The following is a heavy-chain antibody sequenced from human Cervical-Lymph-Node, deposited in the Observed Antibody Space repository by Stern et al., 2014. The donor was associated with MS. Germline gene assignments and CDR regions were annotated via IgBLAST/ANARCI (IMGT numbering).Heavy chain of an antibody. V-gene: IGHV1-69*01. CDR3: ATHVGLSSGWYRY. CDR2: IIPIFGTA. Sequence: VQLEESGTEVKKPGASVKVSCKASGGTFSNYAISWVRQAPGQGLEWMGGIIPIFGTANYAQKCQGRVTINADDTTSTAYMELSSLRSEDTAVYYCATHVGLSSGWYRYWGQVTLVTVSS. J-gene: IGHJ4*02. CDR1: GGTFSNYA. D-gene: IGHD6-19*01.